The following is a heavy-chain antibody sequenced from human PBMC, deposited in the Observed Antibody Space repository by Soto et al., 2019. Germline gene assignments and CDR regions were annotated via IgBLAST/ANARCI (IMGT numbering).Heavy chain of an antibody. CDR3: TTAFEY. CDR2: INNDGSGT. V-gene: IGHV3-74*01. J-gene: IGHJ4*02. CDR1: GLTLSNYW. Sequence: EVQLVESGGGLVQPGGSLRLSCPASGLTLSNYWMHWVRQAPGKGLVWVSRINNDGSGTSYADSVKGRFTISTDSAKNTLYLQMNSLTAEDTAVYYCTTAFEYWGRGTLVTVSS.